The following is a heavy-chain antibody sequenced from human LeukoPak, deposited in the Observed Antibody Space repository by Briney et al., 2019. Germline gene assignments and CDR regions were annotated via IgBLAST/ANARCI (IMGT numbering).Heavy chain of an antibody. D-gene: IGHD6-19*01. CDR1: GYTFTGYY. Sequence: ASVKVSCKASGYTFTGYYMHWVRQAPGQGLEWMGWINPNSGGTNYAQKFQGRVTMTRDTSISTAYMELSRLRSDDTAVYYCARDSSKTHSSGSNYFDYWGQGTLVTVSS. V-gene: IGHV1-2*02. CDR2: INPNSGGT. CDR3: ARDSSKTHSSGSNYFDY. J-gene: IGHJ4*02.